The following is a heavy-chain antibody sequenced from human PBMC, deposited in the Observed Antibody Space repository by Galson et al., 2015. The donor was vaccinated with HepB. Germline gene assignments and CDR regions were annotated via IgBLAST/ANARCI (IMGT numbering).Heavy chain of an antibody. Sequence: SLRLSCAASGFTFSSYGMHWVRQAPGKGLEWVAVISYDGSNKYYADSVKGRFTISRDNSKNTLYLQMNSLRAEDTAVYYCAKTGWILEWLPMDFDYWGQGTLVTVSS. CDR3: AKTGWILEWLPMDFDY. D-gene: IGHD3-3*01. CDR1: GFTFSSYG. CDR2: ISYDGSNK. J-gene: IGHJ4*02. V-gene: IGHV3-30*18.